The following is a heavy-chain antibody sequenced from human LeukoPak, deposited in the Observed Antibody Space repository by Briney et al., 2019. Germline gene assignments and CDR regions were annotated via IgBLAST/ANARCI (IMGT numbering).Heavy chain of an antibody. J-gene: IGHJ6*02. CDR2: ISNRGDTI. CDR1: GFTFSDYY. Sequence: GGSLRLSCAVSGFTFSDYYMSWIRQAPGKGLEWLSYISNRGDTIYYADSVRGRFTISRDNAKNSLYLQMNSLRAEDTAVYYCARDRPSGYFYSYGMDVWGQGTTVTVSS. CDR3: ARDRPSGYFYSYGMDV. V-gene: IGHV3-11*01.